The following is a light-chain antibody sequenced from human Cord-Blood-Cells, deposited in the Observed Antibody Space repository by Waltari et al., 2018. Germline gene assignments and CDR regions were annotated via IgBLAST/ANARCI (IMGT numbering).Light chain of an antibody. V-gene: IGKV1-5*03. J-gene: IGKJ1*01. CDR1: QSISSW. CDR2: NAS. CDR3: QQYNSYSRT. Sequence: DIQMTQSPSTLSASVGDRVTITCRASQSISSWLAWYQQKPGKAPKLLIYNASSLESGVPSRFSGIGSGTEFTRTISSLHHDDFATYCCQQYNSYSRTFGQGTKVEIK.